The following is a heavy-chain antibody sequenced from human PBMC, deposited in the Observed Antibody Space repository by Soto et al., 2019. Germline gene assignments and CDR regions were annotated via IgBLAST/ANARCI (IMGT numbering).Heavy chain of an antibody. CDR2: IYHSGGT. D-gene: IGHD3-22*01. CDR3: ARTKYYFDSTAYIFDC. CDR1: GGSISSGGY. J-gene: IGHJ4*02. Sequence: SETLSLTCTISGGSISSGGYWSWIRQPPGKGLEWIGYIYHSGGTYYNPSLKSRVTMSVDTSQNQFSLKLSSVTAADTAVYYCARTKYYFDSTAYIFDCWGQGALVTVSS. V-gene: IGHV4-30-4*01.